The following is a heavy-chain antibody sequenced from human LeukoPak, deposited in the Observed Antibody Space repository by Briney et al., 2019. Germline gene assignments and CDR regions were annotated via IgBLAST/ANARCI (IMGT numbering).Heavy chain of an antibody. CDR2: ISGSGGST. CDR1: GFTFSNYA. Sequence: GGSLRLSCAASGFTFSNYAMSWVRQAPGRGLEWVSAISGSGGSTYFADSVKGRFTISRDNSKNTLHLQMNSLRAEDTAVYHCARQLGYCSDGDCYFDFWGQGTLVTVSS. D-gene: IGHD2-15*01. V-gene: IGHV3-23*01. J-gene: IGHJ4*02. CDR3: ARQLGYCSDGDCYFDF.